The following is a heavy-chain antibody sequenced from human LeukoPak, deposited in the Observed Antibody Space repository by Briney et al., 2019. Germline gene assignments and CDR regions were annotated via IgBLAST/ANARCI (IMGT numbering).Heavy chain of an antibody. J-gene: IGHJ3*02. CDR3: AADRSPAAIDALDI. Sequence: GTSVKVSCKASGFTFTSSAMQWVRQARGQRLEWIGWIVVGSGNTNYAQKFQERVTITRDMSTSTAYMELSSLRSEDTAVYYCAADRSPAAIDALDIWGQGTMVTVSS. CDR1: GFTFTSSA. CDR2: IVVGSGNT. D-gene: IGHD2-2*01. V-gene: IGHV1-58*02.